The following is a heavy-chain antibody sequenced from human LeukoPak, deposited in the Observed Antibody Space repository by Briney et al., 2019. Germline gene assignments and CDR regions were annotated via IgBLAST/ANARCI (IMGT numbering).Heavy chain of an antibody. CDR3: ARTRRVAAGEGYYFDY. CDR2: ISSSGSNI. CDR1: GFTFSDYY. D-gene: IGHD6-13*01. Sequence: GSLRLSCAASGFTFSDYYMSWIRQAPGKGLEWVSYISSSGSNIYYADSVKGRFTISRDNAKNSLYLQMNSLRAEDTAVYYCARTRRVAAGEGYYFDYWGQGTLVTVSS. J-gene: IGHJ4*02. V-gene: IGHV3-11*01.